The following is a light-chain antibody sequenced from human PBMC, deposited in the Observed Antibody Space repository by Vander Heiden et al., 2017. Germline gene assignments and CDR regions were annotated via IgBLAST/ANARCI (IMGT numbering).Light chain of an antibody. CDR1: QRVNSN. CDR2: GAS. Sequence: EIVITQSPATLSVSPGERDTLSCRSSQRVNSNLAWYQQKPGQPPRLLIYGASTRATGIPVRFSGSGSGTEFTLTISSLQSEDFAVYYCQQYNDWPPYTFGQGTKLEIK. J-gene: IGKJ2*01. V-gene: IGKV3-15*01. CDR3: QQYNDWPPYT.